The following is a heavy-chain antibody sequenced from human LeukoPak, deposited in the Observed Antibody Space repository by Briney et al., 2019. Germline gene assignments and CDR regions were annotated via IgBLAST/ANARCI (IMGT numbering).Heavy chain of an antibody. CDR2: IYYSGST. J-gene: IGHJ4*02. Sequence: SETLSLTCTVSGGSISNSIYYWGWIRQPPGKGLEWIGSIYYSGSTYYNPSLKSRVTISVDTSKNQFSLKLSSVTAADTAVYYCAREEGSYSLDYWGQGTLVTVSS. D-gene: IGHD1-26*01. V-gene: IGHV4-39*02. CDR1: GGSISNSIYY. CDR3: AREEGSYSLDY.